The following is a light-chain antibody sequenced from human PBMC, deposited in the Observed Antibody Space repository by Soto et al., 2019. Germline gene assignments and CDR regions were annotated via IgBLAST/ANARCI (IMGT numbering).Light chain of an antibody. CDR3: QQDYKFLT. V-gene: IGKV3D-7*01. Sequence: PGDRVTLSCRASQRVSSSYLTWYQQKPGQAPGLLIYGASTRATGIPARFSGSGSGTDFTLTISSLQPEDFAVYYCQQDYKFLTFGGGTKVEIK. CDR2: GAS. CDR1: QRVSSSY. J-gene: IGKJ4*01.